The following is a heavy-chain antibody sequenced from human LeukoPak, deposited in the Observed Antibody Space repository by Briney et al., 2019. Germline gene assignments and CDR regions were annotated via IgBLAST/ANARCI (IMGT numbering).Heavy chain of an antibody. CDR1: GGSLSGYY. J-gene: IGHJ1*01. Sequence: SETLSLTCAVYGGSLSGYYWSWIRQPPGKGLEWIGEINHSGSTNYNPSLKSRVTISVDTSKNQFSLKLSSVTAADTAVYYCESYRGAFFQHWGQGTLVTVSS. CDR3: ESYRGAFFQH. D-gene: IGHD4-23*01. CDR2: INHSGST. V-gene: IGHV4-34*01.